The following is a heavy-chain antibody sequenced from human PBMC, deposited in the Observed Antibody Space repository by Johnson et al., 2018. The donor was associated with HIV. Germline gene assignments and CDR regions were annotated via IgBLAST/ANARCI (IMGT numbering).Heavy chain of an antibody. CDR3: AKGGTMTSAFDI. Sequence: VQLVESGGGLIQPGGSLRLSCAASGFTVSSNYMSWIRQAPGKGLEWVSAISGSGGSTYYADSVKGRFTISRDNSKNTLYLQMNSLRAEDTAVYYGAKGGTMTSAFDIWGQGTMVTVSS. J-gene: IGHJ3*02. CDR1: GFTVSSNY. D-gene: IGHD1-7*01. CDR2: ISGSGGST. V-gene: IGHV3-23*04.